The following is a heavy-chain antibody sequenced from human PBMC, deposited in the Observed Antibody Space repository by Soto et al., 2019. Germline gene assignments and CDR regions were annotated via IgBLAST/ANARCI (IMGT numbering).Heavy chain of an antibody. CDR3: AAELGFGKLSVV. V-gene: IGHV1-69*01. CDR1: GDTFKNCV. J-gene: IGHJ6*02. CDR2: IIPLFGTT. Sequence: QVQVVQSGVEVRRPGSSVKVSCKASGDTFKNCVISWVRQAPGQGLEWMGGIIPLFGTTDFAHRFQGRLTITTDEYTTTAYMELSRLRSEDTATYYCAAELGFGKLSVVWGQGTTVIVSS. D-gene: IGHD3-10*01.